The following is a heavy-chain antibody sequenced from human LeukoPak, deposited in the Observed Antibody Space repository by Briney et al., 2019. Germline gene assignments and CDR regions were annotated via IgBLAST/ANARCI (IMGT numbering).Heavy chain of an antibody. J-gene: IGHJ4*02. CDR1: GDSIGSSSYF. CDR3: ARASAGVRDY. D-gene: IGHD2-8*01. CDR2: IYYGGSS. Sequence: SETLSLTCTVSGDSIGSSSYFWDWIRQPPGKGLEWIGSIYYGGSSYYNPSLKSRVTISVDTSKNQFSLKLSSVTAADTAVYYCARASAGVRDYWGQGTLVTVCS. V-gene: IGHV4-39*07.